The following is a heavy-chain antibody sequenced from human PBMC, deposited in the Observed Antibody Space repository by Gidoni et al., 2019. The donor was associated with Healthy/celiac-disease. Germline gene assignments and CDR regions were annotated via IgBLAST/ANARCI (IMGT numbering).Heavy chain of an antibody. CDR1: GFTFSSYS. CDR3: ARDPDSRVNWFDP. V-gene: IGHV3-21*01. CDR2: ISSSSSYI. J-gene: IGHJ5*02. D-gene: IGHD3-22*01. Sequence: EVQLVESGGGLVKPGGSLRLSCAASGFTFSSYSMNWVRQAPGKGLEWVSSISSSSSYIYYADSVKGRFTISRDNAKNSLYLQMNSLRAEDTAVYYCARDPDSRVNWFDPWGQGTLVTVSS.